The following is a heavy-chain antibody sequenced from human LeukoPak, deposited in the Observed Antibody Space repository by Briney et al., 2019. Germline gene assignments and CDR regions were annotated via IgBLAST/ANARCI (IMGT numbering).Heavy chain of an antibody. J-gene: IGHJ5*02. CDR3: ARDSVELERRYWFDP. Sequence: ASVKVSCKASPYTFNKYYIHWVRQAPGQGLEWMGVINPSGRSASYAQRFQGRVTMTRDTSTSTVYMDLSSLTSDDTAVYYCARDSVELERRYWFDPWGQGTLVTVSS. CDR1: PYTFNKYY. V-gene: IGHV1-46*02. CDR2: INPSGRSA. D-gene: IGHD1-1*01.